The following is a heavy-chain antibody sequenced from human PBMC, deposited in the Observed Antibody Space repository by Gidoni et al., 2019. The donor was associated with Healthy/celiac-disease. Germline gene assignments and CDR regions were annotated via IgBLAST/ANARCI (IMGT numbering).Heavy chain of an antibody. D-gene: IGHD2-2*02. CDR3: ARGSQLLYGYFDY. CDR2: IYSGGST. J-gene: IGHJ4*02. Sequence: EVRLVESGGGLIQPGGSLRLSCAASGFTVSSNYMSWVRQAPGKGLEWVSVIYSGGSTYYADSVKGRFTISRDNSKNTLYLQMNSLRAEDTAVYYCARGSQLLYGYFDYWGQGTLVTVSS. V-gene: IGHV3-53*01. CDR1: GFTVSSNY.